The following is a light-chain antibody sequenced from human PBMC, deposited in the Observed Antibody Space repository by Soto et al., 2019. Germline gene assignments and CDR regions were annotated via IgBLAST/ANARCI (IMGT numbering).Light chain of an antibody. CDR3: AAWDDSLNGNYV. J-gene: IGLJ1*01. CDR2: SNN. V-gene: IGLV1-44*01. CDR1: SSNIGSNT. Sequence: QSVLTQPPSASGTPGQRVTISCSGSSSNIGSNTVNWYHQLPGSAPRLLIYSNNHRPSGVPDRFSGSKSGTSASLAISGLQSEDEADYYSAAWDDSLNGNYVFGTGTKLTVL.